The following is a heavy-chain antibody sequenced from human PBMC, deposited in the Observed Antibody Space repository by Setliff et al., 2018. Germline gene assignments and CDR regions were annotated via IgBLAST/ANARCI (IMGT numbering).Heavy chain of an antibody. CDR1: GYTFTSYG. CDR3: ATEKFPGDWGDY. V-gene: IGHV1-18*01. J-gene: IGHJ4*02. CDR2: ISVYNGKT. D-gene: IGHD2-21*01. Sequence: VKVSCKASGYTFTSYGFSWVRQAPGQGLEWMGWISVYNGKTKYAQKFQGRVTMTTDTSTRTAYMEVTSLRSDDTAVYYCATEKFPGDWGDYWGQGTLVTVSS.